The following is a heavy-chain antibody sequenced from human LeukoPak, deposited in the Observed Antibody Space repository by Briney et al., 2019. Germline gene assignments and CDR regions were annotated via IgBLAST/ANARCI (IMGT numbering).Heavy chain of an antibody. Sequence: PGGSLRLSCAASGFTFSSYGMHWVRQAPGKGLEWVAFIRYDGSNKYYADSVKGRFTISRDNSKNTLYLQMSSLRAEDTAIYYCAKESGATWNIDSWGQGTLVTVSS. CDR2: IRYDGSNK. J-gene: IGHJ4*02. CDR1: GFTFSSYG. CDR3: AKESGATWNIDS. D-gene: IGHD1/OR15-1a*01. V-gene: IGHV3-30*02.